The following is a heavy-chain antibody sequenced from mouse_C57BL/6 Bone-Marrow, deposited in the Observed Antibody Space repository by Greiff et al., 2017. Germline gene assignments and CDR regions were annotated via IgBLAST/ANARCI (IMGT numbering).Heavy chain of an antibody. V-gene: IGHV5-6*01. CDR1: GFTFSSYG. D-gene: IGHD3-2*02. CDR2: ISSGGSYT. J-gene: IGHJ2*01. Sequence: VQLKESGGDLVKPGGSLKLSCAASGFTFSSYGMSWVRQTPDKRLEWVATISSGGSYTYYPDSVKGRFTISRDNAKNTLYLQMSSLKSEDTAMYYCARRVSSGYEDYWGQGTTLTVSS. CDR3: ARRVSSGYEDY.